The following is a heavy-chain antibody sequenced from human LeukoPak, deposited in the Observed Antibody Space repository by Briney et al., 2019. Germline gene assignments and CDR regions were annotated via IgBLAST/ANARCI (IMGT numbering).Heavy chain of an antibody. CDR2: IIPLFATP. D-gene: IGHD2-15*01. J-gene: IGHJ5*02. CDR3: ARAGIPGYCSSATCSNWFDP. CDR1: GDTFSTYS. V-gene: IGHV1-69*06. Sequence: GASVKAACKAFGDTFSTYSINWVRQAPGQGLEWMGGIIPLFATPNYAQKFQDRVTITADKSTSTAYMELSSLRSEDTAVYYCARAGIPGYCSSATCSNWFDPWGQGTLVTVSS.